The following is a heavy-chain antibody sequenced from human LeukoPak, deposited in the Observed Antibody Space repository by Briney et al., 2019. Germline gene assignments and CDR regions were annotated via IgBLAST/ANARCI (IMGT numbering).Heavy chain of an antibody. Sequence: PGRSKRLSCAASGFTFRRYNINWVRQASRKGLEWVSYITNGGSTIHHADSVKGPFTISRDNAKNTLYLQMNSLRAEATAVYYCARSIGLTGGGVDVWGQGTTVTVSS. CDR1: GFTFRRYN. V-gene: IGHV3-11*01. D-gene: IGHD1-14*01. CDR3: ARSIGLTGGGVDV. J-gene: IGHJ6*02. CDR2: ITNGGSTI.